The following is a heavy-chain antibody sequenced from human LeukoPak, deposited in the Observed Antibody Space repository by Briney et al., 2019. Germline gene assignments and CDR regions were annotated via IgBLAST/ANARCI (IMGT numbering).Heavy chain of an antibody. CDR3: ARGYSSGWPDF. D-gene: IGHD6-25*01. V-gene: IGHV3-53*01. Sequence: PGGSRRLSCAASGLAGSTSYMKWGRQAPGSGLEWVSVIYGGGSTYYADSVRGRFTISRDNSKNTLYLQMNSLRAEDTAVYFCARGYSSGWPDFWGQGTLVTVSS. CDR1: GLAGSTSY. CDR2: IYGGGST. J-gene: IGHJ4*02.